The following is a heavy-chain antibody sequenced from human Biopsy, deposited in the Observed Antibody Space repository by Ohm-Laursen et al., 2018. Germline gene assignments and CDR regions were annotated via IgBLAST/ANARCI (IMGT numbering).Heavy chain of an antibody. CDR1: GGAFRGYY. D-gene: IGHD3-10*01. CDR3: ARGLPRIAPMVRGRRTWFDP. J-gene: IGHJ5*02. CDR2: NNTNGNT. V-gene: IGHV4-34*01. Sequence: SETLSLTCAVYGGAFRGYYLSWIRQTPGKGGGWIGENNTNGNTNYKPSLDSRVAISANTSKNQFSLNLYSVTAADTAVYFCARGLPRIAPMVRGRRTWFDPWGQGTLVTVSS.